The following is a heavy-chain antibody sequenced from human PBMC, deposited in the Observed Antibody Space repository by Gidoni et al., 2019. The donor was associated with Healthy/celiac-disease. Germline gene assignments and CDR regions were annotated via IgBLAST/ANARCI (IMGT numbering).Heavy chain of an antibody. CDR1: GFPFSSYP. J-gene: IGHJ3*02. D-gene: IGHD3-9*01. V-gene: IGHV3-23*01. CDR3: AKLTGDILTGYYVAHAFDI. Sequence: EVPLLESGGVLVQPGGSLRHSCAAAGFPFSSYPMSWVRQAPGKGLEWVSAISGSGGSTYYADSGKGRFTIARDNSKNTLYLQMNSLRAEDTAVYYCAKLTGDILTGYYVAHAFDIWGQGTMVTVSS. CDR2: ISGSGGST.